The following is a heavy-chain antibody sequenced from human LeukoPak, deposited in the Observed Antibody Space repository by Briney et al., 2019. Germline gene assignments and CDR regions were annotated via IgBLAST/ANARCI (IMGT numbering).Heavy chain of an antibody. D-gene: IGHD6-19*01. J-gene: IGHJ4*02. Sequence: PSETLSLTCIGYGGTFSGYYWSWIRQPPGKGLEWIGEINHSGSTKYNPSLKSRVTISIDTSKNQFSLKLTSVTAADTAVYYCASVEYSSGWYADYWGQGTLVTVSS. CDR1: GGTFSGYY. CDR2: INHSGST. CDR3: ASVEYSSGWYADY. V-gene: IGHV4-34*01.